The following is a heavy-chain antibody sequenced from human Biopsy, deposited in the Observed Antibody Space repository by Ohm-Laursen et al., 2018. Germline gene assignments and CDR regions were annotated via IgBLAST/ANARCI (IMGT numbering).Heavy chain of an antibody. CDR2: INPNSGGT. CDR1: GYTFTNYG. J-gene: IGHJ2*01. CDR3: ARGGPNYWYFDL. Sequence: ASVKVSCKASGYTFTNYGISWVRQAPGRGLEWMGWINPNSGGTNYAQKFQGRVTMTRDTSMSTAYMELNRLRSDDTAVYYCARGGPNYWYFDLWGRGTLVTVSS. V-gene: IGHV1-2*02. D-gene: IGHD1-26*01.